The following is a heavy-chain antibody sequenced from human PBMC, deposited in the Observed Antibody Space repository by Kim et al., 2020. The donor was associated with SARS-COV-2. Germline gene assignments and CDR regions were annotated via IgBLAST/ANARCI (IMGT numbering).Heavy chain of an antibody. Sequence: GGSLRLSCAASGFTFDDYAMHWVRQTPGKGLEWVSGINWNSGRIGYAYSVKGRFSISRDNAKNSLYLQMNSLRVEDTALYYCAKDRVIEATNLGYGFDIWGQGTMVTVSS. V-gene: IGHV3-9*01. D-gene: IGHD3-16*01. CDR2: INWNSGRI. CDR3: AKDRVIEATNLGYGFDI. J-gene: IGHJ3*02. CDR1: GFTFDDYA.